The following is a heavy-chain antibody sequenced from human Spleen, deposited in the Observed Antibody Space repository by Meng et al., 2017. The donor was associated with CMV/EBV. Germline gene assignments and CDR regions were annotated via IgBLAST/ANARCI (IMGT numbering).Heavy chain of an antibody. J-gene: IGHJ4*02. CDR1: GFTFSNYA. CDR2: VSYDGSNK. Sequence: GGSLRLSCAASGFTFSNYAMHWVRQAPGKGLEGVAVVSYDGSNKYYADSVKRRFTISRDNSKSSLYLQMNSLRPEDTAVYYCARDTRSYPTGVHYWGQGTLVTVSS. CDR3: ARDTRSYPTGVHY. D-gene: IGHD3-10*01. V-gene: IGHV3-30*04.